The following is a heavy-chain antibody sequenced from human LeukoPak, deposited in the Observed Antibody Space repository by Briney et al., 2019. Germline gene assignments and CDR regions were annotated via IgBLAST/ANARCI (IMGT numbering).Heavy chain of an antibody. J-gene: IGHJ4*02. CDR2: INHSGST. Sequence: SETLSLTCAVYSGSFSSYYWSWIRQPPGKGQEWIGEINHSGSTNYNPSLKSRVTISVDTSKNQFSLRLNSVTAADTAVYYCARGAAGTAMPYFDHWGQGTLVTVSS. V-gene: IGHV4-34*01. D-gene: IGHD5-18*01. CDR3: ARGAAGTAMPYFDH. CDR1: SGSFSSYY.